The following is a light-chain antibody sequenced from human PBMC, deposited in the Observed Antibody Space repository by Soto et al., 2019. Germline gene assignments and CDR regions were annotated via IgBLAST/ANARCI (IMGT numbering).Light chain of an antibody. Sequence: QSALTQPRSVSGSPGQSVTISCTGTSSDVGCYNYVSWYQQHPGKAPKVMIYDVSKRPSGVPDRFSGSKSGNTASLTISGLQAEDEADYYCQSYDSSLSTYVFGTGTKVTVL. CDR2: DVS. CDR3: QSYDSSLSTYV. J-gene: IGLJ1*01. CDR1: SSDVGCYNY. V-gene: IGLV2-11*01.